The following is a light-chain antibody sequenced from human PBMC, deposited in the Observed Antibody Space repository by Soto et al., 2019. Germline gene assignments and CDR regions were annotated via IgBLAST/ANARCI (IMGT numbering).Light chain of an antibody. Sequence: EIVMTQSPATLSVSPGERATLSCRASQSVSSDLAWYQQKPGQAPRLLIYDASTRATGIPARFTGSGSGTEFTLNINSLQSEDFAVYYCQQYYNWPPCTFGQGTKLEIK. CDR2: DAS. V-gene: IGKV3-15*01. J-gene: IGKJ2*02. CDR1: QSVSSD. CDR3: QQYYNWPPCT.